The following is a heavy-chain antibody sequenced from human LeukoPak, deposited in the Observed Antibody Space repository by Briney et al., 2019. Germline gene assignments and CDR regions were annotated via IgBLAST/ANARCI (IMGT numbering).Heavy chain of an antibody. CDR2: FDPEVGET. J-gene: IGHJ4*02. V-gene: IGHV1-24*01. CDR1: GYTLTELS. CDR3: VKLSEAQLGRRQYYFDY. Sequence: GASVKVSCKVSGYTLTELSMHWVRQAPGKGLEWMGGFDPEVGETIYAQKFRGRVTMTEDTSPDTAYMELSSLRSEDTAVYYCVKLSEAQLGRRQYYFDYWGRGTLVTVSS. D-gene: IGHD3-16*01.